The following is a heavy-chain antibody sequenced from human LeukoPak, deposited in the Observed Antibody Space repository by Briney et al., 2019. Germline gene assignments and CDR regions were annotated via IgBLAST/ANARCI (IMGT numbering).Heavy chain of an antibody. D-gene: IGHD2-21*02. CDR3: ARHVDSVGGAWFVVAFDI. J-gene: IGHJ3*02. Sequence: GEALKISCKGSGYSFTSYWISWVRQMPGKGLEWMGRIDPSDSYTNYSPSFQGHVTISADKSISTAYLQWSSLKASDTAMYYCARHVDSVGGAWFVVAFDIWGQGTLVTVSS. CDR1: GYSFTSYW. V-gene: IGHV5-10-1*01. CDR2: IDPSDSYT.